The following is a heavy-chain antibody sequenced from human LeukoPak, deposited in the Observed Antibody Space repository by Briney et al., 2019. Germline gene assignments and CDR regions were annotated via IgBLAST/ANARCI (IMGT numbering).Heavy chain of an antibody. J-gene: IGHJ6*03. V-gene: IGHV4-34*01. Sequence: NSSETLSLTCAVYGGSFSGYYWSWIRQPPRKGLEWIGEINHSGSTNYNPSLKSRVTISIDTSKNQFSLTLSSVTAADTAVYYCARGLGRPAAIYYYYYYMDVWGKGTTVTVSS. CDR3: ARGLGRPAAIYYYYYYMDV. CDR2: INHSGST. CDR1: GGSFSGYY. D-gene: IGHD2-2*01.